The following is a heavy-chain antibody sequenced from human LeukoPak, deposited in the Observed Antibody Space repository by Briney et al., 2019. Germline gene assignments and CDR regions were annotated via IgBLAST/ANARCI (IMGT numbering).Heavy chain of an antibody. CDR3: ASDSYCGGDCYSANDY. J-gene: IGHJ4*02. Sequence: PGRSLRLSCAASGFTFSSYAMHWVSQAPGKGLEWAAVISYDGSNKYYADSVKGRFTISRDNSKNTLYLQMNSLRAEDTAVYYCASDSYCGGDCYSANDYWGQGTLVTVSS. CDR1: GFTFSSYA. D-gene: IGHD2-21*02. V-gene: IGHV3-30-3*01. CDR2: ISYDGSNK.